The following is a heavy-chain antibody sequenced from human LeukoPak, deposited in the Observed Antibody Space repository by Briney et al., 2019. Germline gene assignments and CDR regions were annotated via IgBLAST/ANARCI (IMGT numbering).Heavy chain of an antibody. J-gene: IGHJ5*02. V-gene: IGHV2-5*01. CDR1: GFSLSTRGVG. CDR2: IYWNDDK. D-gene: IGHD5-12*01. CDR3: ARSYSDYDYFNNWFDP. Sequence: SGPTLVNPTQTLTLTCTSSGFSLSTRGVGVGWIRQPPGKALEWLALIYWNDDKRYSPSLKSRLTISKDTSKNQVVLTMTNMDPVDTATYYCARSYSDYDYFNNWFDPWGQGTLVTVSS.